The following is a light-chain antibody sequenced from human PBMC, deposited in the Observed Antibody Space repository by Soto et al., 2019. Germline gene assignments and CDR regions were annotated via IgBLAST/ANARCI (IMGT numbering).Light chain of an antibody. J-gene: IGLJ1*01. CDR1: SSDVGSYNL. V-gene: IGLV2-23*02. CDR3: CSYAGSSTFLFV. Sequence: SVLPQPASVSVSPGQSITISCTGTSSDVGSYNLVSWYQQHPGKAPKLMIYEVSKRPSGVSNRFSGSKSGNTASLTISGLQAEDEADYYCCSYAGSSTFLFVFGTGTKVTVL. CDR2: EVS.